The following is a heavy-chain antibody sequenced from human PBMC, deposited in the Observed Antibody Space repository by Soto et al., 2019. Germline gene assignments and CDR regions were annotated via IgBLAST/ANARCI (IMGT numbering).Heavy chain of an antibody. CDR2: IYGDGRT. CDR1: GFTVSNSH. V-gene: IGHV3-66*01. D-gene: IGHD6-19*01. J-gene: IGHJ4*02. Sequence: EMQVVDSGGDLVQPGGSLRLSCAASGFTVSNSHMSWVRQAPGKGLEWVSLIYGDGRTGYADSMKGRFTISRDNSKNTLFLQLTSLSVENTAVYYCASRIAVGPASFDYWGQGTLVTVSS. CDR3: ASRIAVGPASFDY.